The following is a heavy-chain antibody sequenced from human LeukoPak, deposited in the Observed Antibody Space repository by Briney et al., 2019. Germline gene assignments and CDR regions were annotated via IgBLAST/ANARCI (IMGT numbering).Heavy chain of an antibody. CDR3: ARGSSWYNYYYYYMDV. V-gene: IGHV4-34*01. D-gene: IGHD6-13*01. J-gene: IGHJ6*03. CDR2: INHSGST. Sequence: SETLSLTCAVYGGSFSGYYWSWIRQPPGKGLEWIGEINHSGSTNYNPSLKSRVTISVDTSKNQFSLKLSSVTAVDTAVYYCARGSSWYNYYYYYMDVWGKGTTVTVSS. CDR1: GGSFSGYY.